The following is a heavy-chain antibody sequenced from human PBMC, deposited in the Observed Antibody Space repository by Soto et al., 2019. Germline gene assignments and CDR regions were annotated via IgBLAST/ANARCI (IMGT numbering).Heavy chain of an antibody. V-gene: IGHV3-49*03. D-gene: IGHD4-17*01. J-gene: IGHJ3*02. CDR2: IRTRTHGATT. CDR3: SRAVRLSGDAFDI. CDR1: GLTFADYP. Sequence: GRSLRLSCTASGLTFADYPMSWFRQAPGKGLEWIGYIRTRTHGATTEHAAPVNGRLTISRDDSKNIAYLQMNSLGTEDTAVYYCSRAVRLSGDAFDIWGLGTLVTVSS.